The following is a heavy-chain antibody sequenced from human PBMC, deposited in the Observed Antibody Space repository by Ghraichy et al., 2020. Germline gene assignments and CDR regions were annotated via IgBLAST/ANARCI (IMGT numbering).Heavy chain of an antibody. J-gene: IGHJ5*02. CDR3: ARGIDTGPGYDFWSGYYGGWTNWFDP. V-gene: IGHV4-59*01. CDR2: IYYSGST. D-gene: IGHD3-3*01. Sequence: SETLSLTCTVSGGSISSYYWSWIRQPPGKGLEWIGYIYYSGSTNYNPSLKSRVTISVDTSKNQFSLKLSSVTAADTAVYYCARGIDTGPGYDFWSGYYGGWTNWFDPWGQGTLVTVSS. CDR1: GGSISSYY.